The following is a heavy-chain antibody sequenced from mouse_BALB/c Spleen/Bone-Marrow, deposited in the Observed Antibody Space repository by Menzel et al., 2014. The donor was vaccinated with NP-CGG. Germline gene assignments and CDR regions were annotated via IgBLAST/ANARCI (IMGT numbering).Heavy chain of an antibody. CDR1: GFDFSRYW. Sequence: EVQRVESGGGLVQPGGSLKLSCAASGFDFSRYWMSWVRQAPGKGLGWIGEINPDSSTINYTPSLRDKLIISRDNAKNTLYLQMSKVRSEDTALYYCALLGYYGYFYVWGAGTTVTVSS. CDR2: INPDSSTI. CDR3: ALLGYYGYFYV. V-gene: IGHV4-1*02. D-gene: IGHD2-2*01. J-gene: IGHJ1*01.